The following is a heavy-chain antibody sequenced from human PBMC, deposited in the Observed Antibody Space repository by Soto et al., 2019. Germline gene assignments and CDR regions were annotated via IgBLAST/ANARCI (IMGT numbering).Heavy chain of an antibody. J-gene: IGHJ4*02. CDR1: GGSISSGGYY. D-gene: IGHD3-22*01. V-gene: IGHV4-31*03. CDR3: ARDETHSGSPTY. CDR2: IYYGGST. Sequence: SETLSLTCTVSGGSISSGGYYWSWIRQHPGKGLEWIGYIYYGGSTYYNPSLKSRVTISVDTSKNQFSLKLSSVTAADTAVYYCARDETHSGSPTYWGQGTLVTVSS.